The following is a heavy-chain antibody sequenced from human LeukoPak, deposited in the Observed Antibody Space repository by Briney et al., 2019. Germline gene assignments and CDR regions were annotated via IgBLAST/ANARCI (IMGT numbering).Heavy chain of an antibody. Sequence: ASVKVSFKASGYTFTIYYMDWVRHAPGQGLEWMGIINPSGGSTSYAQQFQGRVTMTRDMSTRTVYMALSSLRSEDTGVYYCARGSPRVYSYGYYYYYYTDVWGKGTTVTVSS. V-gene: IGHV1-46*01. CDR1: GYTFTIYY. J-gene: IGHJ6*03. CDR2: INPSGGST. D-gene: IGHD5-18*01. CDR3: ARGSPRVYSYGYYYYYYTDV.